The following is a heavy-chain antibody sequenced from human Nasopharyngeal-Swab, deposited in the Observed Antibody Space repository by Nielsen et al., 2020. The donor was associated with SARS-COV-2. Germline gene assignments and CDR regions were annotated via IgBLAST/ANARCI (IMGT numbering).Heavy chain of an antibody. CDR2: IIPILGIA. J-gene: IGHJ4*02. V-gene: IGHV1-69*04. CDR3: ARGGVGATGRSDY. D-gene: IGHD1-26*01. CDR1: GGTFSSYA. Sequence: SVKVSCKASGGTFSSYAISWVRQAPGQGLEWMGRIIPILGIANYAQKFQGRVTITADKSTSTAYTELSSLRSEDTAVYYCARGGVGATGRSDYWGQGTLVTVSS.